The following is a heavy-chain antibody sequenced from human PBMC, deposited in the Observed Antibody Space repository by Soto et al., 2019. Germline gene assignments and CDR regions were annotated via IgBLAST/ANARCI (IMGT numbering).Heavy chain of an antibody. V-gene: IGHV1-18*01. J-gene: IGHJ4*02. Sequence: ASVKVSCKASGYTFTSYGISWVRQAPGQGLEWMGWISAYNGNTNYAQKLQGRVTMTTDTSTSTAYMELRSLRSDDTAVYYCARTHNDFGSGMYFDYWGQGTLVTVSS. CDR1: GYTFTSYG. D-gene: IGHD3-3*01. CDR3: ARTHNDFGSGMYFDY. CDR2: ISAYNGNT.